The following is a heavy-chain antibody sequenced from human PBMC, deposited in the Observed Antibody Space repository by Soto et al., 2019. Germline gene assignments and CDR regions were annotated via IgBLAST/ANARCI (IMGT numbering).Heavy chain of an antibody. D-gene: IGHD1-26*01. CDR3: ARGRIVVSSEIAF. V-gene: IGHV1-18*04. CDR2: ISGYNGDI. CDR1: VYTFNRNG. Sequence: QVHLVQSGGEVKKPGASVKVSCKASVYTFNRNGITWVRQAPGQGLEWMGWISGYNGDIHYEQKFEGRVTLSSDTLTRRVFLELKSPIFDDTTVDYFARGRIVVSSEIAFCGQGTLVTVCS. J-gene: IGHJ4*02.